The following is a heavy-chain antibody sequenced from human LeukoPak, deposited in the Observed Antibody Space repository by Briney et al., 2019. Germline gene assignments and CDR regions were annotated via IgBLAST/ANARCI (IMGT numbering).Heavy chain of an antibody. Sequence: TSETLSLTCTVSGDSINNYYWSWIRQPPGKGVEWIGHSYYSGSANYNPSLKSRVTISVDTSKNQFSLKLSSVTAADAAVYYCARVNRAQDRSGTTSWYIDYWGQGTQVTVSS. CDR1: GDSINNYY. J-gene: IGHJ4*02. V-gene: IGHV4-59*01. D-gene: IGHD1-14*01. CDR2: SYYSGSA. CDR3: ARVNRAQDRSGTTSWYIDY.